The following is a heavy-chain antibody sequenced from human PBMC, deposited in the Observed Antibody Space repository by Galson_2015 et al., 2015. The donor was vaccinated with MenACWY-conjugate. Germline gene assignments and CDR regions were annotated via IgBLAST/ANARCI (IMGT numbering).Heavy chain of an antibody. CDR3: AKGGGIAASGHSWFDP. D-gene: IGHD6-25*01. CDR2: IYYSGTT. J-gene: IGHJ5*02. CDR1: SGSVSNSY. Sequence: ETLSLTCTVSSGSVSNSYWSWIRLPPGKGLEWIASIYYSGTTNYNPSLKSQVTISVDTSKNQFSLKLTSVTAADTAMYYCAKGGGIAASGHSWFDPWGQGTLVIVSS. V-gene: IGHV4-59*02.